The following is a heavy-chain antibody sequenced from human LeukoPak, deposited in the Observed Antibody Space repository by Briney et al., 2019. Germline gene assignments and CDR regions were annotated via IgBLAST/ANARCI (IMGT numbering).Heavy chain of an antibody. CDR2: IIPIFGTA. D-gene: IGHD3-9*01. J-gene: IGHJ4*02. Sequence: SVKVSCKASGGTFSNYAIKWVRQAPGQGLEWMGGIIPIFGTANYAQKFQGRVTITTDKSTSIAYMELSSLRSDDTAVYYCARAGTDDRIDYWGQGTLVTVSS. CDR1: GGTFSNYA. CDR3: ARAGTDDRIDY. V-gene: IGHV1-69*05.